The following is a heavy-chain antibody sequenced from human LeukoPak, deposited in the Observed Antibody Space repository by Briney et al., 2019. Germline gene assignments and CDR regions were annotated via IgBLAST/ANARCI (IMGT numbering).Heavy chain of an antibody. CDR3: ATEMTSVVPDY. J-gene: IGHJ4*02. D-gene: IGHD4-11*01. Sequence: ASVKVSCRVSGHTLSELTMYWVRQAPGKGLEWMGGFDPENDERMYARNFRGRVTMTEDTSTDTAYMELSSLRSEDTAVYFCATEMTSVVPDYWGQGTLVTVSS. CDR2: FDPENDER. CDR1: GHTLSELT. V-gene: IGHV1-24*01.